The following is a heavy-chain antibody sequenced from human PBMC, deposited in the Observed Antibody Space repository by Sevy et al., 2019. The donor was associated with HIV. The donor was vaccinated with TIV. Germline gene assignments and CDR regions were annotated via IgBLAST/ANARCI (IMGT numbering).Heavy chain of an antibody. CDR2: ISAYNGNT. Sequence: ASVKVSCKASGYTFTSYGISWVRQAPGQGLEWMGWISAYNGNTNYAQKLQGRVTMTTDTSTSTAYMGLRSLGSDDTAVYYCAGTVMEWLRVRVTYYYGMDVWGQGTTVTVSS. V-gene: IGHV1-18*01. CDR3: AGTVMEWLRVRVTYYYGMDV. CDR1: GYTFTSYG. J-gene: IGHJ6*02. D-gene: IGHD5-12*01.